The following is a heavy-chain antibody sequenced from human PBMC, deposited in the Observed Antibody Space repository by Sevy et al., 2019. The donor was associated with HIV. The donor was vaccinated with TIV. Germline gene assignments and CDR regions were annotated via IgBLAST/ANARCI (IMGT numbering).Heavy chain of an antibody. Sequence: EGSLRLSCAASGFTFSSDWMSWVRQAPGKELEWVANIKQDGSEKYYVDSVKGRFTISRDNAKNSLYLQMNSLRAEDTAVYYCATVPSTSYGMDVWGQGTTVTVSS. V-gene: IGHV3-7*01. J-gene: IGHJ6*02. CDR3: ATVPSTSYGMDV. CDR2: IKQDGSEK. D-gene: IGHD2-2*01. CDR1: GFTFSSDW.